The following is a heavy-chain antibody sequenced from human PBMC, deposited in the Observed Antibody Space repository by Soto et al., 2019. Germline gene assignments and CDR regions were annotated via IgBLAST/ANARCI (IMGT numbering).Heavy chain of an antibody. Sequence: EVQLVESGGGLVKPGGSLTLSCAASGFTISDAWMNWVRQAPGKGLEWVGRIKTNAEGGTTDYAAPVQGRFTLSRADSRNTLSLHMNRLKTDDTAVYYCTTGSVEGVWGQGATVTVSS. CDR1: GFTISDAW. J-gene: IGHJ6*02. V-gene: IGHV3-15*07. CDR2: IKTNAEGGTT. D-gene: IGHD2-15*01. CDR3: TTGSVEGV.